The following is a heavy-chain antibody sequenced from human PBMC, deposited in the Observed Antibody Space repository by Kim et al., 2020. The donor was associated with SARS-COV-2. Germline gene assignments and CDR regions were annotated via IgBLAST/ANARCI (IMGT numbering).Heavy chain of an antibody. CDR3: AKDRPAAAGTITPAEYFQH. Sequence: GRFTISRDNSKNTLYLQMNSLRAEDTAVYYCAKDRPAAAGTITPAEYFQHWGQGTLVTVSS. D-gene: IGHD6-13*01. V-gene: IGHV3-23*01. J-gene: IGHJ1*01.